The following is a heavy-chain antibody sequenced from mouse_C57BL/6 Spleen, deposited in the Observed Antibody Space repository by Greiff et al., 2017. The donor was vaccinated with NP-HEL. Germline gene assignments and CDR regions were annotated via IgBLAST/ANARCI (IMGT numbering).Heavy chain of an antibody. D-gene: IGHD1-1*01. CDR3: ARGLRLFDY. J-gene: IGHJ2*01. V-gene: IGHV1-26*01. CDR1: GYTFTDYY. CDR2: INPNNGGT. Sequence: VQLQQSGPELVKPGASVKISCKASGYTFTDYYMNWVKQSHGKSLEWIGDINPNNGGTSYNQKFKGKATLTVDKSSSTAYMELRSLTSEDSAVYYCARGLRLFDYWGQGTTLTVSS.